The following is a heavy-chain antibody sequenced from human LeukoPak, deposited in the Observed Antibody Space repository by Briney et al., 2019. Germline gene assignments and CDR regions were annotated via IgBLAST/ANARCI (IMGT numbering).Heavy chain of an antibody. CDR1: GGSIRSGDYY. J-gene: IGHJ6*02. CDR2: IYNSGST. Sequence: PSETLSLTCTVSGGSIRSGDYYWSWIRQPPGKGLEWIGYIYNSGSTYYNPPLKSRITTSVDTSKNQISLKLSSVTAADTAVYYCARGSYYYYYGLDVWGQGTTVTVSS. CDR3: ARGSYYYYYGLDV. V-gene: IGHV4-30-4*01.